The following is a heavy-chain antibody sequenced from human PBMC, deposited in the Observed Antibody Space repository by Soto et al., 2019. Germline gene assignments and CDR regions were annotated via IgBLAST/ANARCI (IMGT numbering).Heavy chain of an antibody. J-gene: IGHJ4*02. CDR1: GFTVSSNY. CDR2: IYSGGST. V-gene: IGHV3-66*01. CDR3: ARDTLYSGSPGPYYFDY. D-gene: IGHD1-26*01. Sequence: PGGSLRLSCAASGFTVSSNYMSWVRQAPGKGLEWVSVIYSGGSTYYADSVKGRFTISRDNSKNTLYLQMNSLRAEDTAVYYCARDTLYSGSPGPYYFDYWGQGTLVTVSS.